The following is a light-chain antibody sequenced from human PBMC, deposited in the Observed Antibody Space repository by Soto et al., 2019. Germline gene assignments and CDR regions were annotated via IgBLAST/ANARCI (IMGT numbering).Light chain of an antibody. J-gene: IGKJ4*01. V-gene: IGKV1-9*01. Sequence: IQLTQTPSSLSASVGDRVTITCRVSQGISSYLNWYRQKPGKVPKLLIYAASTWQSGVPSRFSGSGSGTDFTLTISSLQPEDFATYYCQQLNSYPALTFGGGTKVDIK. CDR1: QGISSY. CDR2: AAS. CDR3: QQLNSYPALT.